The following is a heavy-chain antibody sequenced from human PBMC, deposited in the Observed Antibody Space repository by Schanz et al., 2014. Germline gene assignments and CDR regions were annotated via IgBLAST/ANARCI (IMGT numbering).Heavy chain of an antibody. CDR2: ISYSGTT. Sequence: QLQLQESGPGLVKPSQTLSLTCTVSGGSISSGGYYWSWIRQHPGKGLEWIGYISYSGTTYYNPSLKSRVTISVDTSKNQFSLKLSSVTAADTAVYYCARAEINSGYARYYYGMDVWGQGTTVTVSS. V-gene: IGHV4-31*03. J-gene: IGHJ6*02. D-gene: IGHD5-12*01. CDR3: ARAEINSGYARYYYGMDV. CDR1: GGSISSGGYY.